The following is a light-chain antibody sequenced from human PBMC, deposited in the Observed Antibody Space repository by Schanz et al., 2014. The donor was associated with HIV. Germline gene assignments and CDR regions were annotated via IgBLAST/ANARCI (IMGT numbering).Light chain of an antibody. J-gene: IGKJ4*01. CDR3: QYFGNSGGT. V-gene: IGKV3-20*01. CDR2: ATS. Sequence: EIVMTQSPATLSVSPGERATLSCRASQTIRSNYLAWYQQKPGQAPRLVIYATSTRAAGIPDRFSGTGSGTDFTLTISSLEPEDFAVYYCQYFGNSGGTFGGGTKVEIK. CDR1: QTIRSNY.